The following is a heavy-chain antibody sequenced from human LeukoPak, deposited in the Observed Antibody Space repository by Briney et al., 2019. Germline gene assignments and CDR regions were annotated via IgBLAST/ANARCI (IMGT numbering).Heavy chain of an antibody. V-gene: IGHV3-48*03. D-gene: IGHD5-18*01. CDR3: ARDGPAYSFDY. Sequence: GGSLRLAYSASAFIFSGYEMHWVRQAPGRGLEWVSCISTSGNTKYYADSVKGRFTISRDNARNSMYLQMNSLRAEDMAVYYCARDGPAYSFDYWGQGTLVTVSS. CDR1: AFIFSGYE. J-gene: IGHJ4*02. CDR2: ISTSGNTK.